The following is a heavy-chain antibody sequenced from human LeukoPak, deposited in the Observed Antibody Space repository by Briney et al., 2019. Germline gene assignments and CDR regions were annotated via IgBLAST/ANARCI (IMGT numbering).Heavy chain of an antibody. J-gene: IGHJ4*02. Sequence: SETLSLTCTVSGGSISCTNCYWGWIRQPPGRGLEWIGSIYYSGSTYYNPSLKSRVTVSVDTSKNQFSLRLSSVTAADTAVYYCAKDPGYFDQPEYYFDYWGQGTLVTVSS. V-gene: IGHV4-39*02. D-gene: IGHD3-9*01. CDR2: IYYSGST. CDR3: AKDPGYFDQPEYYFDY. CDR1: GGSISCTNCY.